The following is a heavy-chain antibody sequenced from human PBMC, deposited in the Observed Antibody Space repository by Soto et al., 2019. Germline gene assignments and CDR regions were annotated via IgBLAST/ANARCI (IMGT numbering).Heavy chain of an antibody. V-gene: IGHV3-23*01. CDR2: ISGSEDRT. Sequence: LQSGGGVVQPGESLRLSCAAFGFGLRDHALSWMRQAAGGGLEWVSGISGSEDRTNYADFVRGRFIISKDRAKNTLYLDMSGLRVDDTAVYFCGRTYTGGWGQGTLVTVSS. CDR1: GFGLRDHA. J-gene: IGHJ4*02. CDR3: GRTYTGG. D-gene: IGHD3-10*01.